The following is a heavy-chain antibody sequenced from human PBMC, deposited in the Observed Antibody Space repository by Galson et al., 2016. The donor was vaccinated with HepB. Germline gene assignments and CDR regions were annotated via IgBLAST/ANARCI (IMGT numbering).Heavy chain of an antibody. CDR2: IYPSDSDT. CDR3: AKARSTSPYYYYAMDV. J-gene: IGHJ6*02. D-gene: IGHD6-6*01. CDR1: GYSFTNYW. V-gene: IGHV5-51*01. Sequence: QSGAEVKKPGEPLTISCKGSGYSFTNYWIGWVRQMPGKGLEWMGIIYPSDSDTRYNPSFQGQVSFSADKSISTAYLQWGSLKASDTAMYYCAKARSTSPYYYYAMDVWGQGTTVTVSS.